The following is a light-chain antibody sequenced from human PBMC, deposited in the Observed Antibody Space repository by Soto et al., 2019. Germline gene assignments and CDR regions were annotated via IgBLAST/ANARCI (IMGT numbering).Light chain of an antibody. J-gene: IGKJ1*01. CDR3: QQRSNWPRT. Sequence: TQSPATLSVSPGERATLSCRASQSVSSYLAWYQQKPGQAPRLLIYDASNRATGIPARFSGSGSGTDFTLTISSLEPEDFAVYYCQQRSNWPRTFGQGTKVDI. V-gene: IGKV3-11*01. CDR2: DAS. CDR1: QSVSSY.